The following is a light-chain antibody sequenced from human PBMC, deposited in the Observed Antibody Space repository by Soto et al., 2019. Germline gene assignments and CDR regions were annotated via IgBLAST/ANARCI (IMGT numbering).Light chain of an antibody. CDR2: SDN. V-gene: IGLV1-47*02. J-gene: IGLJ2*01. CDR3: ASWDDNLSGVV. Sequence: QSVLTQPPSASGTPGQRVTISCSGSSSNIGRDFVYWYQQAPGTAPKPLIYSDNQRYSGVPDRFSGSKSGTSASLTISGLRSEDEADYYCASWDDNLSGVVFGGGTKLTVL. CDR1: SSNIGRDF.